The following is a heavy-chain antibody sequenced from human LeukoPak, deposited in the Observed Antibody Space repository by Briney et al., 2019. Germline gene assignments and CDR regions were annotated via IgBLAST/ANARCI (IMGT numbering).Heavy chain of an antibody. CDR3: AREGYSYVVDAFDI. CDR1: GFTFSSYE. CDR2: ISSSGSTI. V-gene: IGHV3-48*03. D-gene: IGHD5-18*01. Sequence: GGSLRLSCAASGFTFSSYEMNWVRQGPGKGLEWVSYISSSGSTINYADSVKGRFTISRDNAKNSLYLQMNSLRAEDTAVYYCAREGYSYVVDAFDIWGQGTMVTVPS. J-gene: IGHJ3*02.